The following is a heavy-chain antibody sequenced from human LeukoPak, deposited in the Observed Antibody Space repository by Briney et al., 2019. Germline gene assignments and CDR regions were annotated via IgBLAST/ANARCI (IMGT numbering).Heavy chain of an antibody. CDR1: VGTFSSYA. V-gene: IGHV1-69*13. CDR2: IIPIFGTA. J-gene: IGHJ4*02. D-gene: IGHD2-2*01. CDR3: AREACSSTSCYAPYFDY. Sequence: ASVKVSCKASVGTFSSYAISWVRQAPGQGLEWMGVIIPIFGTANYAQKFQGRVTITADESTSTAYMELSSLRSEDTAVYYCAREACSSTSCYAPYFDYWGQGTLVTVSS.